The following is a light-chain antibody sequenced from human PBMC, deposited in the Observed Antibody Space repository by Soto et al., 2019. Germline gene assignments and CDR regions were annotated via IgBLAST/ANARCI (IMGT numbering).Light chain of an antibody. Sequence: IVVTQSPATLSLSPGERATLSCRASQSVSSSYLAWYQQKPGQAPRLLLYGASSRATGIPDRFSGSGSGTDFTLTISRLEPEDCAVYDCQQYGSSPLTFGVGTKVEIK. CDR1: QSVSSSY. CDR3: QQYGSSPLT. V-gene: IGKV3-20*01. CDR2: GAS. J-gene: IGKJ4*01.